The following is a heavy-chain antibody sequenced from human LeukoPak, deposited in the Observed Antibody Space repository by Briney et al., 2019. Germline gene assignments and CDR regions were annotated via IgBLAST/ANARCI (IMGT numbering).Heavy chain of an antibody. CDR1: GGSISSYY. D-gene: IGHD6-19*01. J-gene: IGHJ4*02. CDR3: ARHNIPIAVVDY. CDR2: IYYSGST. V-gene: IGHV4-39*01. Sequence: SSETLSLTCTVSGGSISSYYWSWIRQPPGKGLEWIGSIYYSGSTYYNPSLKSRVTISVDTSKNQFSLKLSSVTAADTAVYYCARHNIPIAVVDYWGQGTLVTVSS.